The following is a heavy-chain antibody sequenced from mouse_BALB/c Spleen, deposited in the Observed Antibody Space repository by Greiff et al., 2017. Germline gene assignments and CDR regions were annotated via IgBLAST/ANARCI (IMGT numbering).Heavy chain of an antibody. J-gene: IGHJ3*01. V-gene: IGHV1S137*01. CDR2: ISTYYGDA. Sequence: VQLQQSGAELVRPGVSVKISCKGSGYTFTDYAMHWVKQSHAKSLEWIGVISTYYGDASYNQKFKGKATMTVDKSSSTAYMELARLTSEDSAIYYCARGAYGSSWFAYWGQGTLVTVSA. CDR1: GYTFTDYA. D-gene: IGHD1-1*01. CDR3: ARGAYGSSWFAY.